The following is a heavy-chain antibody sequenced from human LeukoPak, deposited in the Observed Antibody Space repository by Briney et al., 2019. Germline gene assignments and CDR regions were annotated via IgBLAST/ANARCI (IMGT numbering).Heavy chain of an antibody. Sequence: PSQTLSLTCTVSGGSISSGDYYWSWIRQPPGKGLEWIGYIYYSGSTYYNPSLKSRVTISVDTSKNQFSLKLSSVAAADTAVYYCARHPEYSSSLYLFDPWGQGTLVTVSS. CDR3: ARHPEYSSSLYLFDP. CDR1: GGSISSGDYY. D-gene: IGHD6-6*01. CDR2: IYYSGST. J-gene: IGHJ5*02. V-gene: IGHV4-30-4*01.